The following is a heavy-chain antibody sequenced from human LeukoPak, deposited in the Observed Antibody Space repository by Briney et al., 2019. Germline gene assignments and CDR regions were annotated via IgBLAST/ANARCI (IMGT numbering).Heavy chain of an antibody. D-gene: IGHD1-26*01. CDR1: GFTFSSYA. Sequence: GGSLRLSCAASGFTFSSYAMSWVRQAPGKGLEWVSAISGSGGSTYYADSVKGRFTISRDNSKNTLYLQMNSQRAEDTAVYYCAKDPGGPTTVDYWGQGTLVTVSS. CDR2: ISGSGGST. J-gene: IGHJ4*02. CDR3: AKDPGGPTTVDY. V-gene: IGHV3-23*01.